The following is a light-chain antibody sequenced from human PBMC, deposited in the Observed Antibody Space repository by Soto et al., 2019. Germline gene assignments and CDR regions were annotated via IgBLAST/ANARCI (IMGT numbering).Light chain of an antibody. CDR3: CSYAGSTDL. CDR1: SSDVGNYNL. CDR2: EVI. Sequence: QSALTQPASVSGSPGQSITISCTGTSSDVGNYNLVSWYQQVPGKAPKLIIYEVIQRPSGVSNRYSGSKSGNTASLTISGLQAEDEGDYYCCSYAGSTDLFGGGTKVTVL. V-gene: IGLV2-23*02. J-gene: IGLJ2*01.